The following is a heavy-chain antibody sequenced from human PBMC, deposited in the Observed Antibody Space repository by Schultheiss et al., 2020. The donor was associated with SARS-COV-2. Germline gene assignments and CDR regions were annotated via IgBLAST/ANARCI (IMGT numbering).Heavy chain of an antibody. V-gene: IGHV3-7*03. Sequence: GGSLRLSCAASGFTFSSYGMHWVRQAPGKGLEWVANIKQDGSEKYYVDSVKGRFTISRDNAKDSLYLQMNSLRVEDTAVYYCARYQGIAVADFDFWGQGTLVTVSS. D-gene: IGHD6-19*01. CDR1: GFTFSSYG. CDR2: IKQDGSEK. CDR3: ARYQGIAVADFDF. J-gene: IGHJ4*02.